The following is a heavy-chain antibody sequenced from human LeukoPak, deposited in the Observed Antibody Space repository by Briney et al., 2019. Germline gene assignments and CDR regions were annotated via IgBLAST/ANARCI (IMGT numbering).Heavy chain of an antibody. CDR1: GFTFSSYA. J-gene: IGHJ6*04. V-gene: IGHV3-23*01. D-gene: IGHD2-2*01. CDR2: ISGSGGNT. CDR3: AKTLGYCSSTSCVRGGMDV. Sequence: GGSLRLSCAASGFTFSSYAMSWVRQAPVKGLEWVSGISGSGGNTYYADSVKGRFTISRDNSKNTLYLQMYSLRAEDTAVYYCAKTLGYCSSTSCVRGGMDVWGKGTTVTVSS.